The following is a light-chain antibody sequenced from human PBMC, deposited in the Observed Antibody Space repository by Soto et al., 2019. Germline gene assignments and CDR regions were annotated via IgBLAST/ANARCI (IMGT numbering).Light chain of an antibody. CDR1: QSINSH. Sequence: IQMTQSPSSLSASVGDRVTITCRASQSINSHLNWYQQKPGKAPKLLIYAASSLEGGVPSRFSGSGSGTDFTLTISSLQPEDFATYCCQQSDSTPYTFGQGTKLEI. CDR2: AAS. J-gene: IGKJ2*01. CDR3: QQSDSTPYT. V-gene: IGKV1-39*01.